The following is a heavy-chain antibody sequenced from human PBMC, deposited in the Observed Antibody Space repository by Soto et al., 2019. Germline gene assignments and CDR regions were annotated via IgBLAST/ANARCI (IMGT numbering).Heavy chain of an antibody. V-gene: IGHV3-NL1*01. CDR2: IFNGGGEI. J-gene: IGHJ3*01. CDR1: GFTFSSYG. Sequence: GGSLRLSCAASGFTFSSYGMHWVRQAPGKGLEWVSVIFNGGGEIHYADSVKGRFTISRDNSKGTLYLQMNSLRAEDTALYFGASYQQRPSTFDVWGQGTMVTVSS. CDR3: ASYQQRPSTFDV. D-gene: IGHD3-16*02.